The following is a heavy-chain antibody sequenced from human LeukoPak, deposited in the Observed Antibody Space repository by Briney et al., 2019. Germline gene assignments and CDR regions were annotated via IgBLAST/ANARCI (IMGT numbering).Heavy chain of an antibody. V-gene: IGHV4-30-2*01. CDR2: IYHSGST. D-gene: IGHD3-22*01. J-gene: IGHJ3*02. CDR1: GGSISSGGYS. Sequence: PSETLSLTCAVSGGSISSGGYSWSWIRQPPGKGLEWIGYIYHSGSTYYNPSLKSRVTISVDRSKNQFSLKLSSVTAADTAVYYCARDRSPLIGFDIWGQGTMVTVSS. CDR3: ARDRSPLIGFDI.